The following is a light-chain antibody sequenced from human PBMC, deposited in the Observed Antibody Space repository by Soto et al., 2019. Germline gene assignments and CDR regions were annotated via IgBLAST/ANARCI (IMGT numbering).Light chain of an antibody. J-gene: IGKJ4*01. CDR1: QSVVNN. V-gene: IGKV3-11*01. CDR3: KQRNYWLS. Sequence: EIVMTQSPATLSVSPVESATLSCRSRQSVVNNLVWYQQKPGQAPRLLISYASTRAAGIPARFSGSGSGTDFTLTISSLEPEDFAIYYCKQRNYWLSFGGGTKVDIK. CDR2: YAS.